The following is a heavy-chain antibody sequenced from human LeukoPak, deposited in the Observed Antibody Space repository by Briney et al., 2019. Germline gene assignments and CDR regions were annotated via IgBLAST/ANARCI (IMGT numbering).Heavy chain of an antibody. CDR3: ARVRAYSSSWYSRDYGMDV. D-gene: IGHD6-13*01. J-gene: IGHJ6*02. V-gene: IGHV4-59*01. Sequence: SETLSLTCTVSGGSISSYYWSWIRQPPGKGLEWIGYIYYSGSTNYNPSLKSRVTISVDTSKNQFSLKLNSVTAADTAVYYCARVRAYSSSWYSRDYGMDVWGQGTTVTVSS. CDR2: IYYSGST. CDR1: GGSISSYY.